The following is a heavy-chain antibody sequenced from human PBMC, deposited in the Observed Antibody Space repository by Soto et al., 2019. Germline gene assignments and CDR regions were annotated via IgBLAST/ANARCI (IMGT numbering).Heavy chain of an antibody. CDR1: GGSISSSSYY. CDR3: ARPLSATVTKPGVWFDP. V-gene: IGHV4-39*01. CDR2: IYYSGST. D-gene: IGHD4-17*01. J-gene: IGHJ5*02. Sequence: QLQLQESGPGLVKPSETLSLTCTVSGGSISSSSYYWGWIRQPPGKGLEWIGSIYYSGSTYYNPSLKSRVTISVDTSKNQFSLKLSSVTAADTAVYYCARPLSATVTKPGVWFDPWGQGTLVTVSS.